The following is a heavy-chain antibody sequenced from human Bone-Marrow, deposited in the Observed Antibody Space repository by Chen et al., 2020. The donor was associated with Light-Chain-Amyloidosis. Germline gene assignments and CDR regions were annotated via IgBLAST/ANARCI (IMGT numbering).Heavy chain of an antibody. CDR2: INPSNGNT. CDR3: ARGPYCHTTRCYTKADY. D-gene: IGHD2-2*02. CDR1: GYTFTSYG. J-gene: IGHJ4*02. Sequence: QVPLVQSGAEVKKPGASVKVSCQASGYTFTSYGITWVRQAPGQGLERMGWINPSNGNTAYGQKLQGSVTMTADTSTSTVYMELRSLSSDDTAVYYCARGPYCHTTRCYTKADYWGQGTLVTVSS. V-gene: IGHV1-18*01.